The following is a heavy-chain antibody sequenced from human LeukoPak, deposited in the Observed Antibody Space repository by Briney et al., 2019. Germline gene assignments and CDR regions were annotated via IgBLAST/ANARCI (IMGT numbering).Heavy chain of an antibody. D-gene: IGHD3-9*01. CDR1: GFTFSGYW. Sequence: PGGSLRLSCAASGFTFSGYWMTWVRQAPGKGLEWVANIKPDGSGKYYVDSVKGRFTISRDNAKSSLFLQMKSLRVEDTAVYYCASKTGGDDWGQGTLVTVS. CDR3: ASKTGGDD. CDR2: IKPDGSGK. J-gene: IGHJ4*02. V-gene: IGHV3-7*02.